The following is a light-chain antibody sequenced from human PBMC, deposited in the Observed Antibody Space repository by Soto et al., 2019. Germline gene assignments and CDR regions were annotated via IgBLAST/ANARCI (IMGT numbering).Light chain of an antibody. J-gene: IGKJ1*01. Sequence: EIVLTQSPGTLSLSPGDRATLSCRASQSVNRNFVAWYQQRPGQAPRLLIYGASSRASGVPDKFSGSGSGTDFTLTISRLEPEDFALYYCQQYGNLPRTFGQGTKVDNK. V-gene: IGKV3-20*01. CDR2: GAS. CDR1: QSVNRNF. CDR3: QQYGNLPRT.